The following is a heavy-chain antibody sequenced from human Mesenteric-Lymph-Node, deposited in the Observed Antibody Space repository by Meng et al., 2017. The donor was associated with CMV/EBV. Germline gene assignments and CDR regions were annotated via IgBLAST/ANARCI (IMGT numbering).Heavy chain of an antibody. CDR1: GFTFNSYD. D-gene: IGHD6-13*01. Sequence: GGSLRLSCAASGFTFNSYDMKWVRQAPGKGLEWVSYISSRGSTTYYADSVKGRFTISRDNAKNSLYLQMNSLRVEDTAVYYCARLYSSSWNGFAEYFQDWGQGTLVTVSS. V-gene: IGHV3-48*03. CDR3: ARLYSSSWNGFAEYFQD. J-gene: IGHJ1*01. CDR2: ISSRGSTT.